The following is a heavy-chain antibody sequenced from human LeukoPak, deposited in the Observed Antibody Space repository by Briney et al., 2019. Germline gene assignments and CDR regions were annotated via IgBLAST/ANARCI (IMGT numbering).Heavy chain of an antibody. V-gene: IGHV3-9*01. Sequence: GRSLRLSCAASGFTFDDYAMHWVRQAPGKCLEWVSGISWNSGSIGYADSVKGRFTISRDNAKNSLYLQMNSLRAEDTALYYCAKARGYSYGWYFDYWGQGTLVTVSS. CDR1: GFTFDDYA. CDR2: ISWNSGSI. CDR3: AKARGYSYGWYFDY. J-gene: IGHJ4*02. D-gene: IGHD5-18*01.